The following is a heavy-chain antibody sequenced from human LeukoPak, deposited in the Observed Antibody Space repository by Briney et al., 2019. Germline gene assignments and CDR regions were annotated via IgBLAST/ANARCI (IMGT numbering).Heavy chain of an antibody. V-gene: IGHV3-7*01. CDR2: IKEDGSEK. J-gene: IGHJ4*02. D-gene: IGHD3-10*01. CDR1: GGSISTSYY. CDR3: ALNPDYYGSGSFDY. Sequence: ETLSLTCTVSGGSISTSYYWGWIRQPPGKGLEWVADIKEDGSEKYYVDSVKGRFTISRDNAKNSLYLQMNSLRAEDTAVYYCALNPDYYGSGSFDYWGQGTLVTVSS.